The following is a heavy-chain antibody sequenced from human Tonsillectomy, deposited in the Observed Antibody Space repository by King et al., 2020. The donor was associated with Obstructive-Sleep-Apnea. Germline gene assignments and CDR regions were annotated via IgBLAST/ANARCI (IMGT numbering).Heavy chain of an antibody. J-gene: IGHJ4*02. CDR1: GFTFSNYA. CDR2: ISFDGSNK. V-gene: IGHV3-30-3*01. D-gene: IGHD5-18*01. Sequence: VQLVESGGGVVQPGRSLRLSCAASGFTFSNYAMHWVRQAPGKGLEWVALISFDGSNKYYADSVKGRFSISRDSSKNTLYLQMNSLRAEDTAMYYCAKDRGYSYGYVDYYFDYWGQGTRVTVSS. CDR3: AKDRGYSYGYVDYYFDY.